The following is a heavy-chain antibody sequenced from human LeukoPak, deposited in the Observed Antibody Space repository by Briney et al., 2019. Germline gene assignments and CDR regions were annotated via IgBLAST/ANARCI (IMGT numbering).Heavy chain of an antibody. CDR1: GFTFSCAW. J-gene: IGHJ4*02. CDR3: AKDLSRGSYDFWSGSPFDY. CDR2: ISGSGGST. V-gene: IGHV3-23*01. Sequence: GSLLLSCAAFGFTFSCAWMNWVRQAPGKGLEWVSAISGSGGSTYYADSVKGRFTISRDNSKNTLYLQMNSLRAEDTAVYYCAKDLSRGSYDFWSGSPFDYWGQGTLVTVSS. D-gene: IGHD3-3*01.